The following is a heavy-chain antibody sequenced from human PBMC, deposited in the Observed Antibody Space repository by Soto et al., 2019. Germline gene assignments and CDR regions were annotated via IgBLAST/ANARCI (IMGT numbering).Heavy chain of an antibody. J-gene: IGHJ4*02. CDR2: IKIDGSIT. CDR3: ARVRNGDWYFDY. CDR1: GFTFSSYW. Sequence: EVQLVESGGGLDQPGGSLRLSCAASGFTFSSYWMHWVRQVPGKGLVWVSRIKIDGSITSYADSVRGRFTISRDNAKNNLYLQMNSLRAEDTAVYYCARVRNGDWYFDYWGQGTLVTVSS. D-gene: IGHD2-21*02. V-gene: IGHV3-74*01.